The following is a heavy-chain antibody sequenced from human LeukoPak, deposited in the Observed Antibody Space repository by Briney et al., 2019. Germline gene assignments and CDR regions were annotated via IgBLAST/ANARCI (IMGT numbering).Heavy chain of an antibody. CDR2: IYPIDSDT. CDR3: AAAPVAATDQLDY. Sequence: GESLKISCKGSGFRFTSYWIGWVRQMPGKGLEWMGVIYPIDSDTKYSPSFQGRFTISADNSISTAYLQWSSLEASDTAIYFCAAAPVAATDQLDYWGRGTLATVSS. J-gene: IGHJ4*02. CDR1: GFRFTSYW. V-gene: IGHV5-51*01. D-gene: IGHD6-13*01.